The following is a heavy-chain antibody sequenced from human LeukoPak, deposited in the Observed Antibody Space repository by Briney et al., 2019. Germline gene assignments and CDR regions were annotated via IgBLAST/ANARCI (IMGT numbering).Heavy chain of an antibody. Sequence: PSETLSLTCTVYGYSISSAYFWGWIRQPPGKGPEWIGSIFHSGDVYYNPALRSRVTISIDASTNRFSLKLSSVTAADTAVYYCARGRIVGATTVRKYFDYWGQGTLVTVSS. D-gene: IGHD1-26*01. V-gene: IGHV4-38-2*02. CDR1: GYSISSAYF. CDR3: ARGRIVGATTVRKYFDY. J-gene: IGHJ4*02. CDR2: IFHSGDV.